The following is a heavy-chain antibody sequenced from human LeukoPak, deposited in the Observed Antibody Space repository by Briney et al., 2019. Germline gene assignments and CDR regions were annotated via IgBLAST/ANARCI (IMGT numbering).Heavy chain of an antibody. CDR1: GFTFSSFG. Sequence: GGSLRPSCAASGFTFSSFGMHWVRQAPGKGLEWVTFIWYDGNKKYYADSVKGRFTISRDNSKNTLYLQMNSLRAEDTAVYYCAKGHSGNYYSYYMDVSTKGTTVTVSS. CDR3: AKGHSGNYYSYYMDV. D-gene: IGHD1-26*01. CDR2: IWYDGNKK. V-gene: IGHV3-30*02. J-gene: IGHJ6*03.